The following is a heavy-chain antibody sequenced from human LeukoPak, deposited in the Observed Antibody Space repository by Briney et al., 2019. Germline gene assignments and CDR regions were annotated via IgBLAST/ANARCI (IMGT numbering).Heavy chain of an antibody. D-gene: IGHD5-18*01. V-gene: IGHV3-21*01. CDR1: GFSFSSYN. J-gene: IGHJ4*02. CDR2: ISSSSSYI. Sequence: GGSLRLSCAASGFSFSSYNMNWVRQAPGKGLEWVSFISSSSSYIYYVDSVKGRFTISRDNAKNSLYLQMNSLRAEDTAVYYCARAAGYRGFLDYWGQGTLVTVSS. CDR3: ARAAGYRGFLDY.